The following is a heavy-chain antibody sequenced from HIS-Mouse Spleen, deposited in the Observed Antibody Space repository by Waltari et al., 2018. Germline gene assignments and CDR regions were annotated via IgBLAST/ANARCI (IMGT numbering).Heavy chain of an antibody. CDR2: INPNSGGT. Sequence: QVQLVQSGAEVKKPGASVKVSCKASGYTFTGYYMHWVPQAPGPGLEWKGWINPNSGGTNYAQKFQGRVTMTRDTSISTAYMELSRLRSDDTVVYYCARDSQKGIAAAGSPWFDPWGQGTLVTVSS. CDR1: GYTFTGYY. V-gene: IGHV1-2*02. J-gene: IGHJ5*02. D-gene: IGHD6-13*01. CDR3: ARDSQKGIAAAGSPWFDP.